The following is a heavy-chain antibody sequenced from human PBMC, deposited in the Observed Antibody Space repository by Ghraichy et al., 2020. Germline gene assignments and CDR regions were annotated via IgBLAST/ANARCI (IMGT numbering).Heavy chain of an antibody. CDR1: RFTFTNHA. CDR3: AKSDCGDSGCYLMDY. CDR2: ISDSGDTS. V-gene: IGHV3-23*01. Sequence: GESLNISCAVSRFTFTNHAMNWVRHAPGKGLEWVSTISDSGDTSYYTDSVKGRFTISRDNSKNTLYLQMNTLTAEDTAIYYCAKSDCGDSGCYLMDYWGQGTLVTVSS. D-gene: IGHD6-19*01. J-gene: IGHJ4*02.